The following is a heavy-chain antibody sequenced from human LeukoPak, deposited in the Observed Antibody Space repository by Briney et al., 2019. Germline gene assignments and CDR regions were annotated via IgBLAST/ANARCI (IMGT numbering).Heavy chain of an antibody. Sequence: GASVKVSCKASGYTFTSYGISWVRQAPGQGLEWMGWISAYNGNTNYAQKLQGRVTMTTDTSTSTAYMELRSLRSDDTAVYYCARADDYYGSGKFDPWGQGTLVTVSS. J-gene: IGHJ5*02. CDR3: ARADDYYGSGKFDP. D-gene: IGHD3-10*01. CDR1: GYTFTSYG. CDR2: ISAYNGNT. V-gene: IGHV1-18*01.